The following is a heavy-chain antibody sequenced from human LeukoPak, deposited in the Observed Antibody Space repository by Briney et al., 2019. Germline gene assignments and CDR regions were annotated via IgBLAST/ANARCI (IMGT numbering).Heavy chain of an antibody. CDR1: GFTFSSYS. Sequence: GGSLRLSCAASGFTFSSYSMNWVRQAPGKGLEWVSSISSSSSYIYYADSVKGRLTISRDNSKNTLSLQMNSLRAEDTAVYYCAKDGFSSGWFYTNWGQGTLVTVSS. J-gene: IGHJ4*02. V-gene: IGHV3-21*04. CDR3: AKDGFSSGWFYTN. D-gene: IGHD6-19*01. CDR2: ISSSSSYI.